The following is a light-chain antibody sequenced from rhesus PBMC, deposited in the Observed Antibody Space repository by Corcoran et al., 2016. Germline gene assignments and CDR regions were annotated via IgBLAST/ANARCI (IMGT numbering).Light chain of an antibody. J-gene: IGKJ2*01. CDR2: KAS. CDR3: QQYVSSPYT. V-gene: IGKV1-22*01. Sequence: DIQMTQSPSSLSASVGDTVTITCRTSQSVSSWLAWSQQKPGKAPKLLIYKASSVQSGVPSRVSGSGSGTDFTITISRRQSEDFAAYFCQQYVSSPYTFGQGTKVEIK. CDR1: QSVSSW.